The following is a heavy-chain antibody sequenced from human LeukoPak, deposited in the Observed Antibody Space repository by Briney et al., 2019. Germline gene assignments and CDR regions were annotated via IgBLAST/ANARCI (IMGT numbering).Heavy chain of an antibody. CDR1: GGSFSGYY. CDR2: INHSGSS. Sequence: SETLSLTCAVYGGSFSGYYWSWIRQPPGKGLEWIGEINHSGSSNYNPSLKSRVTISVDTSKNQFSLKLSSVTAADTAVYYWVSTVAPQTSDYYYDSSYRGFDPWGQGTLVTVSS. D-gene: IGHD3-22*01. J-gene: IGHJ5*02. CDR3: VSTVAPQTSDYYYDSSYRGFDP. V-gene: IGHV4-34*01.